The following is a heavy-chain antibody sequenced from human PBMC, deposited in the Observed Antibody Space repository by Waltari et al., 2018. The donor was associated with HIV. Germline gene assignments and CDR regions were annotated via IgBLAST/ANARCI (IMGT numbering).Heavy chain of an antibody. J-gene: IGHJ5*02. CDR2: IIPIFGTA. Sequence: QVQLVQSGAEVKKPGSSVKVSCKASGGTFSSYALSWVRRAPGQGLEWRGGIIPIFGTANYAQKFQGRVTITADESTSKAYMEMSSLRSEDTAVYDCARYISSLFDPWGQGTLVTVSS. CDR1: GGTFSSYA. CDR3: ARYISSLFDP. D-gene: IGHD6-13*01. V-gene: IGHV1-69*01.